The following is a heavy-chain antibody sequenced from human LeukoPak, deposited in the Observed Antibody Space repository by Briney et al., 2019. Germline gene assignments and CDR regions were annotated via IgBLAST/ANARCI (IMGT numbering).Heavy chain of an antibody. J-gene: IGHJ4*02. CDR2: ISSSSSYI. Sequence: GGSLRLSCAASGFTFSSYSMNWVRQAPGKGLEWVSSISSSSSYIYYADSVKGRFTISRDNAKNSLYLQMNSLRAEDTAVYYCARDRKPYSSSWYEGFDHWGQGTLVTVSS. CDR3: ARDRKPYSSSWYEGFDH. D-gene: IGHD6-13*01. V-gene: IGHV3-21*01. CDR1: GFTFSSYS.